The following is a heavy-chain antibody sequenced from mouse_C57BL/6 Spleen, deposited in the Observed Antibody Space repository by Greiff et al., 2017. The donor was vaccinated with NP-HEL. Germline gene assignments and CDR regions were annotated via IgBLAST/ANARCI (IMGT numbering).Heavy chain of an antibody. CDR2: IHPNSVST. V-gene: IGHV1-64*01. CDR3: ARSGNYGNYVLDD. J-gene: IGHJ2*01. D-gene: IGHD2-1*01. CDR1: GYTFTSYW. Sequence: QVQLQQPGAELVKPGASVKLSCKASGYTFTSYWMHWVKQRPGQGLEWIGMIHPNSVSTNYNEKFKSKATLTVDKSSSTAYMQLSSLTSEDSAVYYCARSGNYGNYVLDDWGQGTTLTVSS.